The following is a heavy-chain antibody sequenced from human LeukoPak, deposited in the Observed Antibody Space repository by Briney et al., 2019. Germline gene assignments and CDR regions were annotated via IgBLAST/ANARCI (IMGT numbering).Heavy chain of an antibody. Sequence: SETLSLTCTDSGGSISSGDYYWSWIRQPPGKGLEWIGYIYYSGSTYYNPSLKSRVTISVDTSKNQFSLKLSSVTAADTAVYYCARVLRFLEWLGFFDYWGQGTLVTVSS. CDR1: GGSISSGDYY. J-gene: IGHJ4*02. D-gene: IGHD3-3*01. CDR3: ARVLRFLEWLGFFDY. V-gene: IGHV4-30-4*08. CDR2: IYYSGST.